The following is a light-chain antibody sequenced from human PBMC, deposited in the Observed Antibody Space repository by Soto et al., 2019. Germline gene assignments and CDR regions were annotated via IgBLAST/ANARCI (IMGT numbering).Light chain of an antibody. J-gene: IGKJ1*01. V-gene: IGKV3-15*01. CDR3: LQYHNLWA. CDR1: QNIYSN. Sequence: MTQSPSTLSASVGDRVTITCRASQNIYSNVAWYQQRPGQAPRLLIYRASTRAPGIPARFSGSGSGTEFTLTISSLQSEDFTVYSCLQYHNLWAFGQGTKVEIK. CDR2: RAS.